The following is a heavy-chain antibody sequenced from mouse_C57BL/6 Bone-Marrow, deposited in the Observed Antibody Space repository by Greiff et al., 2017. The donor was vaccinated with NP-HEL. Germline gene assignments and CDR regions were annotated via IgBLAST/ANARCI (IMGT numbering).Heavy chain of an antibody. CDR3: ARGGYYYGSRDY. CDR2: INPNNGGT. J-gene: IGHJ2*01. D-gene: IGHD1-1*01. CDR1: GYTFTDYY. V-gene: IGHV1-26*01. Sequence: VQLQQSGPELVKPGASVKISCKASGYTFTDYYMNWVKQSPGQSLEWIGDINPNNGGTSYNQKFKGKATLTVDKSSSTAYMELRSLTSEDSAVYYCARGGYYYGSRDYWGQGTTLTVSS.